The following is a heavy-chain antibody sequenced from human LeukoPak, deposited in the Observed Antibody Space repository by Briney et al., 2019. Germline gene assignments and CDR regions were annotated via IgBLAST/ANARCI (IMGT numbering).Heavy chain of an antibody. Sequence: GGSLRLSCAASGFTFSSYSMNWVRQAPGKGLEWVSYISSSSSTIYYADSVKGRFTISRDNAKNSLYLQMNSLRAEDTAVYYCARSQRTRFGYMDVWGKGTTVTVSS. CDR2: ISSSSSTI. J-gene: IGHJ6*03. V-gene: IGHV3-48*04. D-gene: IGHD1/OR15-1a*01. CDR3: ARSQRTRFGYMDV. CDR1: GFTFSSYS.